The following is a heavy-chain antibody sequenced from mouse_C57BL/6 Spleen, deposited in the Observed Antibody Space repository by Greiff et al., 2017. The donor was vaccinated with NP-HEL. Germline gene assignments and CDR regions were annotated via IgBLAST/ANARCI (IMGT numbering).Heavy chain of an antibody. CDR1: GYAFSSSW. V-gene: IGHV1-82*01. Sequence: VQLQQSGPELVKPGASVKISCKASGYAFSSSWMNWVKQRPGKGLEWIGRIYPGDGDTNYNGKFKGKATLTADKSSSTAYMQLSSLTSEDSAVYFCARETSNWDGVPWFAYWGQGTLVTVSA. CDR2: IYPGDGDT. J-gene: IGHJ3*01. CDR3: ARETSNWDGVPWFAY. D-gene: IGHD4-1*01.